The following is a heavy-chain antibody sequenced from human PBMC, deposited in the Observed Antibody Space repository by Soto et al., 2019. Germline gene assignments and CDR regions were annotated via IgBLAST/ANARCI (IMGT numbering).Heavy chain of an antibody. CDR2: ISPVSTSK. D-gene: IGHD2-15*01. CDR3: ARDGGCSGGSCFDY. V-gene: IGHV3-33*04. J-gene: IGHJ4*02. Sequence: GGSLRLSCAASGFTFSGRGMIWVRQAPGKGLEWLSYISPVSTSKYYADSVKGRFTISRDNSKNTLYLQMNSLRAEDTAVYYCARDGGCSGGSCFDYWGQGTLVTVSS. CDR1: GFTFSGRG.